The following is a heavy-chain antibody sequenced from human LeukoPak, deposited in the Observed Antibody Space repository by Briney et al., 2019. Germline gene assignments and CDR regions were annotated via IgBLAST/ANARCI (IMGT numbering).Heavy chain of an antibody. D-gene: IGHD3-22*01. CDR3: AKMNYYDSSGPTGGWFDP. CDR1: GFTFSSYG. V-gene: IGHV3-30*18. J-gene: IGHJ5*02. CDR2: ISYDGSNK. Sequence: GGSLRLSCAASGFTFSSYGMYWVRQAPGKGLEWVAVISYDGSNKYYADSVKGRFTISRDNSKNTLYLQMNSLRAEDTAVYYCAKMNYYDSSGPTGGWFDPWGQGTLVTVSS.